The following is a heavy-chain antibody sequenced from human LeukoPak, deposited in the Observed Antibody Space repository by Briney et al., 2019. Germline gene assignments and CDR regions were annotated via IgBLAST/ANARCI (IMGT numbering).Heavy chain of an antibody. CDR1: GDSVSSNSAA. CDR3: AGRVPYTSSWYGDYFDY. Sequence: SQTLSLTCAISGDSVSSNSAAWHWIRQSPSRGLEWLGRTYYRSTWNNDYAVSVKGRITIKADTTKNQYSLQLNPVTPEDTAVYYCAGRVPYTSSWYGDYFDYWGQGTLVTVSS. J-gene: IGHJ4*02. CDR2: TYYRSTWNN. V-gene: IGHV6-1*01. D-gene: IGHD6-13*01.